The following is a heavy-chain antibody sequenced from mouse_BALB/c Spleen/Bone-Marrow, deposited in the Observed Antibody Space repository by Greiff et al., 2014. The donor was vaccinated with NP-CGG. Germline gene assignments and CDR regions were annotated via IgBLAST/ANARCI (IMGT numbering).Heavy chain of an antibody. J-gene: IGHJ4*01. Sequence: VQRVESGAELARPGASVKLSCKASGYTFTSYWMQWVKQRPGQGLEWIGAIYPGDGDTRYTQKFKGKATLTADKSSSTAYMQLSSLASEDSAVYYCARFYEGAMDHWGQGTSVTVSS. D-gene: IGHD2-12*01. V-gene: IGHV1-87*01. CDR2: IYPGDGDT. CDR3: ARFYEGAMDH. CDR1: GYTFTSYW.